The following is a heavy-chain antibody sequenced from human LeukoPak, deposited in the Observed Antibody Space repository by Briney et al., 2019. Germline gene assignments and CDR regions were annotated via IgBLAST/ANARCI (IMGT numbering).Heavy chain of an antibody. CDR1: GGSFSGYY. CDR2: IYYSGST. Sequence: SETLSLTCGIHGGSFSGYYWSWIRQPPGKGLEWIGYIYYSGSTNYNPSLKSRVTISVDTSKNQFSLKLSSVTAADTAVYYCARGLPVDYWGQGTLVTVSS. J-gene: IGHJ4*02. V-gene: IGHV4-59*01. CDR3: ARGLPVDY.